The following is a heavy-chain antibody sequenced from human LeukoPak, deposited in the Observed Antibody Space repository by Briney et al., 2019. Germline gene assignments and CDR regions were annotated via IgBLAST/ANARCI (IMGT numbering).Heavy chain of an antibody. CDR3: VRDRAATQDWVEFDP. CDR1: GFSASDCY. J-gene: IGHJ5*02. V-gene: IGHV3-53*05. D-gene: IGHD2-15*01. Sequence: GGSLRLSCAVSGFSASDCYMNRVRQAPGMGLEWVSLIRGNGKTFYADSAKGRFIISRDDSKNMVYLQMNSLRVEDTALYFCVRDRAATQDWVEFDPWGQGTLVTVSS. CDR2: IRGNGKT.